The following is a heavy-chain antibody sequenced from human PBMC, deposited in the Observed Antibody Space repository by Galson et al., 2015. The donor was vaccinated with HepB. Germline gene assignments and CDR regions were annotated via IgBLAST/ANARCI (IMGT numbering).Heavy chain of an antibody. CDR1: GFTVNSYN. J-gene: IGHJ4*02. Sequence: SLRLSCAASGFTVNSYNMSWVRQAPGKGLEWVSVIYSGGSAYYADSVKGRFTISRNNSKNTLNIQMNNLEAEDTAVYYCASTRITMTDREDYWGQGTLVTVSS. V-gene: IGHV3-53*04. CDR2: IYSGGSA. D-gene: IGHD3-22*01. CDR3: ASTRITMTDREDY.